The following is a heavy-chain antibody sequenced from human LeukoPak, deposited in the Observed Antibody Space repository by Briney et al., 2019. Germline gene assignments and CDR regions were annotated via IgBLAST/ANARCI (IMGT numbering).Heavy chain of an antibody. CDR3: ARDPLPSYPYYYYYGMAV. V-gene: IGHV1-18*01. CDR1: GYTFTSYG. Sequence: GASVKVSCKASGYTFTSYGISWVRQAPGQGLEWMGWISAYNGNTNYAQKLQGRVTMTTDTSTSTAYMELRSLRSDDTAVYYCARDPLPSYPYYYYYGMAVWGQGTTVTVSS. J-gene: IGHJ6*02. D-gene: IGHD3-10*01. CDR2: ISAYNGNT.